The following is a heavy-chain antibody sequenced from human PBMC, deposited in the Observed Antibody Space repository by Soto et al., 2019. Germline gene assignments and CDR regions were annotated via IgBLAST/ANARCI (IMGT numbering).Heavy chain of an antibody. J-gene: IGHJ4*02. V-gene: IGHV1-3*01. Sequence: ASVKVSCTASGYTFTSYAMHWVRQAPGQRLEWMGWINAGNGNTKYSQKFQGRVTMTEDTSTDTAYMELSSLRSEDTAVYYCATLPREYSGYEAGWGQGTWVTVSS. CDR2: INAGNGNT. D-gene: IGHD5-12*01. CDR1: GYTFTSYA. CDR3: ATLPREYSGYEAG.